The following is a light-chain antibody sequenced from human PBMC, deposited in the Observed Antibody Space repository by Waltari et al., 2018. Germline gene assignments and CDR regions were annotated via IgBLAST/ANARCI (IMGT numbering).Light chain of an antibody. V-gene: IGKV3-11*01. J-gene: IGKJ2*01. CDR1: QSVSSP. CDR2: DAS. Sequence: EIVLTQSPATLSLSPGERATPTCRASQSVSSPLAWYQQTPGQAPGLLIYDASNRATGIPARFSGSRSGTDFTLTISSLEPEDFTVYYCQLRTNLMFTFGQGSKLEI. CDR3: QLRTNLMFT.